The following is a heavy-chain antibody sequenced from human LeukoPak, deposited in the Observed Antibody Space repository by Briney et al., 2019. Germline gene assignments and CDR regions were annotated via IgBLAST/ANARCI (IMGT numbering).Heavy chain of an antibody. D-gene: IGHD6-13*01. CDR3: ASVGGDYSSSWYGDYYYYYMDV. V-gene: IGHV3-7*01. J-gene: IGHJ6*03. Sequence: GGSLRLSCAASGFTFSSYWMSWVRQAPGKGLEWVANIKQDGSEKYYVDSVKGRFTISRDNAKNSLYLQMNSLRAEDTAVYYCASVGGDYSSSWYGDYYYYYMDVWGKGTTVTVSS. CDR2: IKQDGSEK. CDR1: GFTFSSYW.